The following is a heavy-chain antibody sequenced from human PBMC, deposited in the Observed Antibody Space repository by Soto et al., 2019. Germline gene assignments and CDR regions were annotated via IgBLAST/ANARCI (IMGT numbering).Heavy chain of an antibody. CDR2: ISYDGSNK. CDR3: AKGPRLMTTVTTDYYYYGMDV. J-gene: IGHJ6*02. D-gene: IGHD4-4*01. CDR1: GFTFSSYG. V-gene: IGHV3-30*18. Sequence: QVQLVESGGGVVQPGRSLRLSCAASGFTFSSYGMHWVRQAPGKGLEWVAVISYDGSNKYYADSVKGRFTISRDNSKNTLYLQMNSLRAEDTAVYYCAKGPRLMTTVTTDYYYYGMDVWGQGTTVTVSS.